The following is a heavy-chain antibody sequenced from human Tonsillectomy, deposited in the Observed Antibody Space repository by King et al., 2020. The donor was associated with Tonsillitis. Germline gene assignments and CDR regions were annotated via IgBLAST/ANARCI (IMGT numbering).Heavy chain of an antibody. CDR1: GGSISSYY. CDR3: ARLSCSTTTCYGVPLCYFDS. Sequence: VQLQESGPGLVKPSETLSLTCTVSGGSISSYYWTWFRQPPGRGLEWIGYINYSGSTNYNPSLESRVTISIDTSKNQFSLKLSSVTAADTAIYYCARLSCSTTTCYGVPLCYFDSWGQGTLVTVSS. D-gene: IGHD2-2*01. V-gene: IGHV4-59*08. J-gene: IGHJ4*02. CDR2: INYSGST.